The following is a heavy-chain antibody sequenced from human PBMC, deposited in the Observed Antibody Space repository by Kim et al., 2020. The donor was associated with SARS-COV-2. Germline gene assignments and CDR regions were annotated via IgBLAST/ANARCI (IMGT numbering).Heavy chain of an antibody. CDR3: ATAGGCSSTSCYGAFDI. D-gene: IGHD2-2*01. J-gene: IGHJ3*02. Sequence: FQGRVTITRDTSASTAYMELSSLRSEDTAVYYCATAGGCSSTSCYGAFDIWGQGTMVTVSS. V-gene: IGHV1-3*01.